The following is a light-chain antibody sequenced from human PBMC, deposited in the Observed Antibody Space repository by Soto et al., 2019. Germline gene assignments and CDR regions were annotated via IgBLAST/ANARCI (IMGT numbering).Light chain of an antibody. V-gene: IGKV3-15*01. CDR2: GAS. CDR3: QQYNNWPIT. CDR1: QSVSNN. Sequence: EQVMTQSPATLSVSPGERLTLSCRASQSVSNNLAWYQQKPGQAPRLLIYGASTRATGIPARFSGSGSETDFTLTISSLQSEDFAVYYCQQYNNWPITFGQGTRLEIK. J-gene: IGKJ5*01.